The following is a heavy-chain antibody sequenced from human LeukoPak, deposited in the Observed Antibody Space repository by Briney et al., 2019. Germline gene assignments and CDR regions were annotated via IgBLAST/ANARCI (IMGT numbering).Heavy chain of an antibody. J-gene: IGHJ6*02. Sequence: GGSLRLSCEASQVRISGCGMHWVRQAPGKGLEWVAVISHDGKKKFYADSMKGRLTISRDNSRNTLFLEMNSPKIEDTAVYYCAKDRGNTAMAHFSYYFGLDVWGQGTTVTVS. CDR2: ISHDGKKK. CDR1: QVRISGCG. CDR3: AKDRGNTAMAHFSYYFGLDV. V-gene: IGHV3-30*18. D-gene: IGHD5-18*01.